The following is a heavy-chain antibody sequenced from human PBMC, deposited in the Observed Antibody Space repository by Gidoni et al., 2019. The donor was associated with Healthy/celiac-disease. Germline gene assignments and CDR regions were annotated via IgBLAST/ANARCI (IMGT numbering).Heavy chain of an antibody. J-gene: IGHJ6*02. CDR3: AKDQGYSGYKGDLDYYYGMDV. CDR2: ISWNSGSI. Sequence: EVQLVESGGGLVQPGRSLRLSCAASGFTLDDYAMHWVRQAPGKGLAWVSGISWNSGSIGYADSVKGRFTISRDNAKNSLYLQMNSLRAEDTALYYCAKDQGYSGYKGDLDYYYGMDVWGQGTTVTVSS. CDR1: GFTLDDYA. D-gene: IGHD5-12*01. V-gene: IGHV3-9*01.